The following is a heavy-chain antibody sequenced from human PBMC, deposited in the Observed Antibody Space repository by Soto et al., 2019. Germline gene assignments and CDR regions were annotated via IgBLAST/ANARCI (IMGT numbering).Heavy chain of an antibody. CDR3: ARVTYSSPQTYYYYGMDV. J-gene: IGHJ6*02. CDR2: IIPIFGTA. Sequence: SVKVSCKASGGTFSSYAISWVRQAPGQGLEWMGGIIPIFGTANYAQKFQGRVTITADESTSTAYMELSSLRSEDTAVYYCARVTYSSPQTYYYYGMDVWGQGTTVTVSS. D-gene: IGHD6-13*01. CDR1: GGTFSSYA. V-gene: IGHV1-69*13.